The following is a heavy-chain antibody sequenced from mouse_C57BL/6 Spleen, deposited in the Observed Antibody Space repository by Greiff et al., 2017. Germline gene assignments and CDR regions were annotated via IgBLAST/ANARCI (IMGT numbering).Heavy chain of an antibody. CDR1: GFPLTSYG. CDR2: IWSDGST. Sequence: QVQLKESGPGLVAPSQSLSITCTVSGFPLTSYGVHWVRQPPGKGLGWLVVIWSDGSTTYNSALKSRLSISKDNAKSQVFLKMNSLQTDYTAMYYCARQKYYAMDYWGQGTSVTVSS. CDR3: ARQKYYAMDY. V-gene: IGHV2-6-1*01. J-gene: IGHJ4*01.